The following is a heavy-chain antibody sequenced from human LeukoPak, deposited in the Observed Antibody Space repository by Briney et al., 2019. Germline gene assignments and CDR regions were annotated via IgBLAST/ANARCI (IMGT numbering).Heavy chain of an antibody. CDR2: INPNSGGT. CDR3: ARVDYYDSGGYHGENYFDY. Sequence: ASVKVSCKASGYTFTGYYMHWVRQAPGQGLEWMGWINPNSGGTNYAQKFQGRVTMTRDTSISTAYMELSRLRSDDTAVYYCARVDYYDSGGYHGENYFDYWGQGTLVTVSS. J-gene: IGHJ4*02. D-gene: IGHD3-22*01. CDR1: GYTFTGYY. V-gene: IGHV1-2*02.